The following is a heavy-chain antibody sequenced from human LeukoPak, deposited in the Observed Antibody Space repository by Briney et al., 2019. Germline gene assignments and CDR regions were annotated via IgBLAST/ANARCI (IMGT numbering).Heavy chain of an antibody. CDR2: ISSSSSTI. CDR1: GFTLSSYS. J-gene: IGHJ4*02. V-gene: IGHV3-48*01. D-gene: IGHD2-2*01. Sequence: GGSLRLSCAASGFTLSSYSMNWVRQAPGKGLEWVSYISSSSSTIYYADSVKGRFTISRDNAKNSLYLQMNSLRAEDTAVYYCARDGGIVVVPAATYFDYWGQGTLVTVSS. CDR3: ARDGGIVVVPAATYFDY.